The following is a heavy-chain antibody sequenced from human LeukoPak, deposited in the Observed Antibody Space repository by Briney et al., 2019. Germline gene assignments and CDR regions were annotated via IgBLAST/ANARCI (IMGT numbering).Heavy chain of an antibody. CDR1: GGTFSSYA. Sequence: SVKFSCKASGGTFSSYAISGVRQAPGQGLEWMGGIIPIFGTAHYAQKFQGRVTITTDESTSTAYMELSSLISQETSGYYCGITPPPEHYYDSSGGWFDPWGQGTLVTVSS. V-gene: IGHV1-69*05. D-gene: IGHD3-22*01. CDR3: GITPPPEHYYDSSGGWFDP. J-gene: IGHJ5*02. CDR2: IIPIFGTA.